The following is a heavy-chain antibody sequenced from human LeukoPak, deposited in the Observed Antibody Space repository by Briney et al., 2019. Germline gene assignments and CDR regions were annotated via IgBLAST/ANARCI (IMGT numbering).Heavy chain of an antibody. Sequence: AGGSLRLSCAASGLSFSTYGMSWVRQSPGKGLEWVSGISGSGDHTYHGDSVRGRFTISRDNSNNTLYLEMKSLIVEDTALYYCVKPPEWLRLRADVFETWGQGTMVTVSS. V-gene: IGHV3-23*01. CDR1: GLSFSTYG. CDR3: VKPPEWLRLRADVFET. D-gene: IGHD5-12*01. J-gene: IGHJ3*02. CDR2: ISGSGDHT.